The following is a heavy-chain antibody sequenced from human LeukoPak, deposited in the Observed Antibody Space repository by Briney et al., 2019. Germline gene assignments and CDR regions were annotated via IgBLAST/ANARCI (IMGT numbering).Heavy chain of an antibody. Sequence: GGSLRLSCAAAEFSFSSDEMTWVRQTPGKGLEWLSYIDASGSRIVYADSVKGRFTISRDNAKNSLFLQMNSLRAEDTGIYYCAREKIAVFGDAFDIWGQGTRVTVSS. CDR1: EFSFSSDE. J-gene: IGHJ3*02. V-gene: IGHV3-48*03. D-gene: IGHD3-10*01. CDR3: AREKIAVFGDAFDI. CDR2: IDASGSRI.